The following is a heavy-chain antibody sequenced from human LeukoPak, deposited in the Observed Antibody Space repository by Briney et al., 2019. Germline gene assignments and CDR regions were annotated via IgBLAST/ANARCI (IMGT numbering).Heavy chain of an antibody. J-gene: IGHJ6*03. CDR3: AKDSSSWYRYYMDV. V-gene: IGHV3-30*02. D-gene: IGHD6-13*01. CDR2: IRYDGSNK. CDR1: GFTFSSYG. Sequence: GGSLRLSCAASGFTFSSYGMHWVRQAPGKGLEWVAFIRYDGSNKYYADSVKGRFTISRDNSKNTLYLQMNSLRTEDTAVYYCAKDSSSWYRYYMDVWGKGTTVTVSS.